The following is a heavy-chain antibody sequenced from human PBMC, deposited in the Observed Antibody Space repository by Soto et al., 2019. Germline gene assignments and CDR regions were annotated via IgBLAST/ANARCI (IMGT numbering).Heavy chain of an antibody. D-gene: IGHD3-3*01. J-gene: IGHJ6*02. Sequence: GGSLRLSCAPSGFTFSSYVMHWVRQAPGKGLEWVAVVHYDGTKKYYADSVRGRFTISRDNSENILYLQMNSLRPDDTAVYFCARETSYDFWSGPQSMDVWGQGTTVTVSS. V-gene: IGHV3-33*01. CDR1: GFTFSSYV. CDR2: VHYDGTKK. CDR3: ARETSYDFWSGPQSMDV.